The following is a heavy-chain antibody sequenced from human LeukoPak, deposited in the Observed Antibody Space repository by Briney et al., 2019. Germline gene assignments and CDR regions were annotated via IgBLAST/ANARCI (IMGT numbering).Heavy chain of an antibody. Sequence: GTSVKVSCKASGGTFSSYAISWVRQAPGQGLERMGALIPIFGTANYAQKFQGRVTITTDESTSTAYMELSSLRSDDTAVYYCARILKWELPTPYYFDYWGQGTLVTVSS. CDR3: ARILKWELPTPYYFDY. V-gene: IGHV1-69*05. CDR1: GGTFSSYA. CDR2: LIPIFGTA. D-gene: IGHD1-26*01. J-gene: IGHJ4*02.